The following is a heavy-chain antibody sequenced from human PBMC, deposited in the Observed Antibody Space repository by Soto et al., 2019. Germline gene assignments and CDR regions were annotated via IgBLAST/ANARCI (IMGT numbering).Heavy chain of an antibody. Sequence: GESLKSSCHVSGYNVAGYWIACVRQMTGKGLEWMGIIYPDNSDTRYSPSFQGQVTISADKSISTAYLQWSSLKASDTAMYYCARLIVTPRLNYFRGGSCKPHGTNGLDPLLKGTLVPGSS. CDR2: IYPDNSDT. J-gene: IGHJ5*02. D-gene: IGHD2-15*01. V-gene: IGHV5-51*01. CDR3: ARLIVTPRLNYFRGGSCKPHGTNGLDP. CDR1: GYNVAGYW.